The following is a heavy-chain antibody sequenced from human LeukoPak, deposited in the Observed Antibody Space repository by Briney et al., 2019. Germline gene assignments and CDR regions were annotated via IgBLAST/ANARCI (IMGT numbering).Heavy chain of an antibody. V-gene: IGHV3-48*01. CDR2: ISSSSTTI. CDR1: GFTFSSYS. Sequence: GGSLRLSCAASGFTFSSYSMNWDRQAPGKGLEWVSYISSSSTTIYYADSVKGRFTISRDNAKNSLYLQMNSLRAEDTAVYYCARSFTLIGGGFDYWGQGTLVAVSS. CDR3: ARSFTLIGGGFDY. D-gene: IGHD3-22*01. J-gene: IGHJ4*02.